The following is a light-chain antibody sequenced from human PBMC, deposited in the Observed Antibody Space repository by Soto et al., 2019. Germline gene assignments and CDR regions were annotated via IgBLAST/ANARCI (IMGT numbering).Light chain of an antibody. CDR2: EVR. J-gene: IGLJ3*02. V-gene: IGLV2-14*01. Sequence: QSVLSQPASVSGSPGQSITISCTGTSRDVGDYNFVSWYQQHPDKAPKLMIYEVRNRPSGVSSRFSGSKSGNTASLTISRLQTEDEADYYCSSYTANSALVVFGGGTKLTVL. CDR1: SRDVGDYNF. CDR3: SSYTANSALVV.